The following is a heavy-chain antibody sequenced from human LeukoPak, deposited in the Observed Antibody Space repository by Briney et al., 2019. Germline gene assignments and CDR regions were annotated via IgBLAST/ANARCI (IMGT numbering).Heavy chain of an antibody. CDR2: ISLTGLT. Sequence: SETLSLTCGVSGGSISNTNWWSWVRQPPGQGLEWIGEISLTGLTHYNPSLESRVTISVDTSKNQFFLKVNSVTAADTAVYYCARGGTGHLDYWGQRTLVTVSS. V-gene: IGHV4-4*02. D-gene: IGHD7-27*01. CDR3: ARGGTGHLDY. J-gene: IGHJ4*02. CDR1: GGSISNTNW.